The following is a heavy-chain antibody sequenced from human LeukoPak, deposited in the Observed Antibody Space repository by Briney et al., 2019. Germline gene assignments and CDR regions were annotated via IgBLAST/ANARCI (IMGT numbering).Heavy chain of an antibody. CDR3: ATTVLGRADWLDP. Sequence: GGSLRLSCVASGLAFSNGMHWVRQPPGKGLEWVTFIRYDGEKKHYVDSVKGRFTISRDNSKNTLYLQINNLRPEDTAVYYCATTVLGRADWLDPWGLGTLVTVSS. CDR2: IRYDGEKK. V-gene: IGHV3-30*02. D-gene: IGHD7-27*01. CDR1: GLAFSNG. J-gene: IGHJ5*02.